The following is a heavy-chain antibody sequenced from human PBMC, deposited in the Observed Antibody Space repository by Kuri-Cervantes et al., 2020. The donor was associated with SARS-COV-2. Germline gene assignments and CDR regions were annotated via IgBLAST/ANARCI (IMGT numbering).Heavy chain of an antibody. CDR3: ARRLVLWFGEYHYAFDI. V-gene: IGHV4-39*01. CDR1: GGSISSSSYY. D-gene: IGHD3-10*01. J-gene: IGHJ3*02. Sequence: SETLSLTCTVSGGSISSSSYYWGWIRQPPGKGLELIGSIYYSGSTYYNPSLKSRVTISVDTSKNQFSLKLSSVTAADTAVYYCARRLVLWFGEYHYAFDIWGQGTMVTVSS. CDR2: IYYSGST.